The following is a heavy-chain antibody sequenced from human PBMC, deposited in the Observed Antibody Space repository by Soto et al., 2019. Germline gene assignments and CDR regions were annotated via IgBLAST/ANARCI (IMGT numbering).Heavy chain of an antibody. V-gene: IGHV1-18*04. D-gene: IGHD3-22*01. Sequence: QVRLVQSGAEVKKPGASVKVSCKASGYIFTSYGLSWVRQAPGQGLDWMGWISPYNGNTNYAQKLHGRVTMTTDTSTSTAYMELRSLRSDDTAVYYCARVALRGSSPYYSLLWFDYWGQGTLVTVSS. J-gene: IGHJ4*02. CDR3: ARVALRGSSPYYSLLWFDY. CDR1: GYIFTSYG. CDR2: ISPYNGNT.